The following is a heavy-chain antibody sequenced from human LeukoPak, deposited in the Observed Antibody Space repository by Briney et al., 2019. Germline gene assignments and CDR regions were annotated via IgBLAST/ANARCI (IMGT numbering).Heavy chain of an antibody. CDR1: GGSISSSSYY. CDR3: AREGTWYDSSGPLGY. D-gene: IGHD3-22*01. Sequence: SETLSLTCTVSGGSISSSSYYWGWIRQPPGKGLEWIGSIYYSGSTYYNPSLKSRVTISVDTSKNQFSLKLSSVTAADTAVYYCAREGTWYDSSGPLGYWGQGTPVTVSS. J-gene: IGHJ4*02. V-gene: IGHV4-39*07. CDR2: IYYSGST.